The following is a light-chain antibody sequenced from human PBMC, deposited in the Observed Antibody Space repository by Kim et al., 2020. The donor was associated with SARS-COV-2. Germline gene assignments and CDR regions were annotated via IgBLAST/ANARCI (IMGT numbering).Light chain of an antibody. J-gene: IGKJ2*02. V-gene: IGKV1-33*01. CDR3: QHRGT. CDR1: QGCNQD. CDR2: DAS. Sequence: SSLSASVGDRVTNTSHESQGCNQDLKGYQQKPGGAPKLLVYDASNLETGVPPRFSGSGSGTDFAFTINRLQYEDLATYYCQHRGTFGQGTKLEI.